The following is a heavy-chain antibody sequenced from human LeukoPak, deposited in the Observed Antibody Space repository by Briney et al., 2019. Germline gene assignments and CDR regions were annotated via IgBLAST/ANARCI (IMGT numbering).Heavy chain of an antibody. J-gene: IGHJ4*02. CDR1: GFTFSSYE. D-gene: IGHD6-13*01. CDR2: ISSSGSTI. Sequence: GGSLRLSCAASGFTFSSYEMNWVRQAPGKGLEWVSYISSSGSTIYYADSVKGRFTISRDNAKNSLDLHMNSLRAEDTVVYYCARLGDSSSWFYDYWGQGTLVTVSS. CDR3: ARLGDSSSWFYDY. V-gene: IGHV3-48*03.